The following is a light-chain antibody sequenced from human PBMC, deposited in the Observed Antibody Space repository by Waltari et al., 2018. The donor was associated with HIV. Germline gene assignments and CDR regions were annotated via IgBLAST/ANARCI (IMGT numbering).Light chain of an antibody. CDR1: NIGGKS. V-gene: IGLV3-9*01. Sequence: SYELTQPLSVSVALGQTATITCGGDNIGGKSVHWYQQRPGQAPLLVIYMDDKRPSLTPDRFSGSNSENTATLTITRAQAGDEADYYCQVWDNFTWEFGGGTKLTVL. J-gene: IGLJ2*01. CDR2: MDD. CDR3: QVWDNFTWE.